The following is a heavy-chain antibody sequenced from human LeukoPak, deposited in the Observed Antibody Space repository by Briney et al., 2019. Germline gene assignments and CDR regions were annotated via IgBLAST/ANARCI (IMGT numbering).Heavy chain of an antibody. CDR2: FDPEDGET. V-gene: IGHV1-24*01. J-gene: IGHJ4*02. CDR3: AATLPVRGDVFDY. CDR1: GYTLTKLS. Sequence: ASVKVSCKVSGYTLTKLSMHWARQAPGKGLEWMGGFDPEDGETIYEQKFQGRVTITEDTSTDTAYMELSSLRSEDTAVYYCAATLPVRGDVFDYWGQGTLVTVSS. D-gene: IGHD3-10*01.